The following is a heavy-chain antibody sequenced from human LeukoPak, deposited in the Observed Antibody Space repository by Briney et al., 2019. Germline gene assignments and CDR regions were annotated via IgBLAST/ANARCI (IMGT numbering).Heavy chain of an antibody. Sequence: GGSRRLSYAASGFTFSRFAMSWVRQAPGKGLEWVSAISGSGGSTYYADSVKGRFTISRDNSKNTLYLQMNSLRAEDTAVYYCAKSPHGSWWYYFDYWGQGTLVTVSS. V-gene: IGHV3-23*01. J-gene: IGHJ4*02. CDR1: GFTFSRFA. CDR3: AKSPHGSWWYYFDY. D-gene: IGHD6-13*01. CDR2: ISGSGGST.